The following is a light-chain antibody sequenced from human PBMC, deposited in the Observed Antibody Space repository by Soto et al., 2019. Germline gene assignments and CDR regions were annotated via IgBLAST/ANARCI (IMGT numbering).Light chain of an antibody. J-gene: IGLJ1*01. CDR2: EVN. V-gene: IGLV2-14*01. Sequence: QSALTQPASVSGSPGQSITISCTGTSSDVGGYDYVSWYQLHPGKAPKLMVFEVNNRPSGVSYRFSGSKSGNTASLTISGHQAEDEADYFCSSYSISTAYLFGTGTKLTVL. CDR1: SSDVGGYDY. CDR3: SSYSISTAYL.